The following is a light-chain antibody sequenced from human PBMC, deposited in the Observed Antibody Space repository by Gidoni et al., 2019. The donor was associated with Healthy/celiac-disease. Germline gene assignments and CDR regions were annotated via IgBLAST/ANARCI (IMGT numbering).Light chain of an antibody. Sequence: LTCTLRSGINVGTYRIYWYQQKPGSPPQYLLRYKSDSDKQQGSGVPSRFSGSKDASANAGIFLISGLQSEDEADYYCMIWHSSAVVFGGGTKLTVL. CDR2: YKSDSDK. CDR1: SGINVGTYR. CDR3: MIWHSSAVV. J-gene: IGLJ2*01. V-gene: IGLV5-45*02.